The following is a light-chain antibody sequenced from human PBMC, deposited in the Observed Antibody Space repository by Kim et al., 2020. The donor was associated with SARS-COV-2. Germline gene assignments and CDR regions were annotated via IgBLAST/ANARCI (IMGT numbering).Light chain of an antibody. J-gene: IGLJ3*02. V-gene: IGLV3-21*04. CDR2: YDS. CDR3: QVWDSSSDHWV. CDR1: NIGSKG. Sequence: APGKTVRITCGGNNIGSKGVHGYQQKPGQAPVLVIYYDSDRPSGIPERFSGSNSGNTATLTISRVEAGDEADYYCQVWDSSSDHWVFGGGTQLTVL.